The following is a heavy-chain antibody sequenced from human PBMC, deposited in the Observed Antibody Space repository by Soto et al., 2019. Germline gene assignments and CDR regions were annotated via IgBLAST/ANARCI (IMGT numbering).Heavy chain of an antibody. J-gene: IGHJ6*02. CDR2: IDWDDDK. V-gene: IGHV2-70*01. CDR3: ARIRVGPRAAAGPYYYYYYGMDV. D-gene: IGHD6-13*01. CDR1: GFSLSTSGMC. Sequence: ESGPTLVNPTQTLTLTCTFSGFSLSTSGMCVSWIRQPPGKALEWLALIDWDDDKYYSTSLKTRLTISKDTSKNQVVLTMTNMDPVDTATYYCARIRVGPRAAAGPYYYYYYGMDVWGQGTTVTVSS.